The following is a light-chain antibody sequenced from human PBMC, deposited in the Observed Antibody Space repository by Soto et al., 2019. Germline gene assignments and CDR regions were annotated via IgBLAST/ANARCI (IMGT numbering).Light chain of an antibody. CDR2: NNN. CDR3: SSYTSSSSYV. J-gene: IGLJ1*01. Sequence: QSALTQPPSASGTPGQRVTISCSGGSSNIGTNAVNWYQQLPGTAPKLLIYNNNQRPSGVPDRFSGSKSGNTASLSISGLQAEDEADYYCSSYTSSSSYVFGTGTKVTVL. CDR1: SSNIGTNA. V-gene: IGLV1-44*01.